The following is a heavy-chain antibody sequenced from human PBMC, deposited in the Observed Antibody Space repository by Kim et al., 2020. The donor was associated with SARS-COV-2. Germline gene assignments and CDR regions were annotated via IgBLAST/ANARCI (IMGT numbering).Heavy chain of an antibody. CDR1: GGSISSSSYY. CDR2: IYYSGST. J-gene: IGHJ4*02. CDR3: ARHWSGVPAAKMRYYFDY. Sequence: SETLSLTCTVSGGSISSSSYYWGWIRQPPGKGLEWIGSIYYSGSTYYNPSLKSRVTITVDTSKNQFSLKLRSVTAADTAVYYCARHWSGVPAAKMRYYFDYWGQGTLVTVSS. V-gene: IGHV4-39*01. D-gene: IGHD2-2*01.